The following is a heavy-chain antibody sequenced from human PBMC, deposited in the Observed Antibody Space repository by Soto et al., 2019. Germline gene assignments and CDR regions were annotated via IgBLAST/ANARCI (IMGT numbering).Heavy chain of an antibody. CDR2: ISWHGGNI. CDR3: AKDKLYSNYENYFDY. D-gene: IGHD4-4*01. V-gene: IGHV3-9*01. Sequence: EVQLVESGGGLVQPGRSLRLSCAASGFTFENYAMHWVRQAPGKGLEWVSGISWHGGNIGYADSVRGRFTISRDIAKNSLYLQMNSLRPEDTGLYYCAKDKLYSNYENYFDYRGQGTLVTVSS. J-gene: IGHJ4*02. CDR1: GFTFENYA.